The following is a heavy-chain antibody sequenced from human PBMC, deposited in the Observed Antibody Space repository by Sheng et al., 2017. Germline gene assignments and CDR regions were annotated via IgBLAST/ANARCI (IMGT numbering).Heavy chain of an antibody. D-gene: IGHD6-19*01. CDR2: INHSGST. Sequence: QVQLQQWGAGLLKPSETLSLTCAVYGGSFSGYYWSWIRQPPGKGLEWIGEINHSGSTNYNPSLKSRVTISVDTSKNQFSLKLSSVTAADTAVYYCARVGVAGAFDYWGQGTLVTVSS. CDR3: ARVGVAGAFDY. V-gene: IGHV4-34*01. CDR1: GGSFSGYY. J-gene: IGHJ4*02.